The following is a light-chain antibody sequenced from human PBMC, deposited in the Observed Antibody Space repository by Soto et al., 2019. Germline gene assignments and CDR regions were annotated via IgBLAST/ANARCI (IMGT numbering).Light chain of an antibody. CDR3: QQRYANPIT. Sequence: QMTQSPSSLSASVGDRVTITCRASQSIGSYLSWYQKKQGTAPKLLIYTASTLQSGVPSRFSGSESGTDLTITISSLQPEDCETDECQQRYANPITFGQGTRLEIK. V-gene: IGKV1-39*01. CDR1: QSIGSY. CDR2: TAS. J-gene: IGKJ5*01.